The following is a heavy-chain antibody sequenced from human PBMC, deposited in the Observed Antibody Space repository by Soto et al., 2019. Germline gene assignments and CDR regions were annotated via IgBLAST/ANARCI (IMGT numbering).Heavy chain of an antibody. Sequence: GASVKVSCKASGYTFTSYGISWVRQAPGQGLEWMGWISAYNGNTNYAQKLQGRVTMTTDTSTSTAYMELRSLRSDDTAVYYCAREKGTAAAAYYFDYWGQGTLVTVSS. CDR1: GYTFTSYG. CDR2: ISAYNGNT. J-gene: IGHJ4*02. CDR3: AREKGTAAAAYYFDY. V-gene: IGHV1-18*01. D-gene: IGHD6-13*01.